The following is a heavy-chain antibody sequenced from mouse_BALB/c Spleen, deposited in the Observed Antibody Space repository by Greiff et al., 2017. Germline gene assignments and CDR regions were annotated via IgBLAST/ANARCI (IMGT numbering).Heavy chain of an antibody. Sequence: VQLQQSGPELVKPGASVKISCKASGYAFSSSWMNWVKQRPGQGLEWIGRIYPGDGDTNYNGKFKGKATLTADKSSSTAYMQLSSLTSVDSAVYFCARWDYDDGYAMDYWGQGTSVTVSS. D-gene: IGHD2-4*01. CDR2: IYPGDGDT. J-gene: IGHJ4*01. V-gene: IGHV1-82*01. CDR3: ARWDYDDGYAMDY. CDR1: GYAFSSSW.